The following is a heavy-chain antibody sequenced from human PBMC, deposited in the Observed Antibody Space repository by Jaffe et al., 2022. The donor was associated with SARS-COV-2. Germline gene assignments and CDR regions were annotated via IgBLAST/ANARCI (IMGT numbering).Heavy chain of an antibody. Sequence: EVQLVESGGVVVQPGGSLRLSCAASGFTFDDYTMHWVRQAPGKGLEWVSLISWDGGSTYYADSVKGRFTISRDNSKNSLYLQMNSLRTEDTALYYCAKDLSRRGSGWYGDPGYYYYGMDVWGQGTTVTVSS. CDR3: AKDLSRRGSGWYGDPGYYYYGMDV. V-gene: IGHV3-43*01. CDR1: GFTFDDYT. D-gene: IGHD6-19*01. J-gene: IGHJ6*02. CDR2: ISWDGGST.